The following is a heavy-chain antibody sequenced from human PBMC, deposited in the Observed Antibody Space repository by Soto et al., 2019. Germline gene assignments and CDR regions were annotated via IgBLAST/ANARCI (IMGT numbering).Heavy chain of an antibody. D-gene: IGHD6-19*01. J-gene: IGHJ4*02. V-gene: IGHV1-18*01. CDR1: GYNFTTYG. CDR3: ARYQPYSTGYYYFDQ. Sequence: QVPLVQSGAEVKKPGASVKVSCKTSGYNFTTYGVSWVRQAPGQGLEWIGWISGHNGHANYAQTFQGRVTMTTDTSTTTAYMELRSLRSDDTAVYYCARYQPYSTGYYYFDQWGQGTLAIVTS. CDR2: ISGHNGHA.